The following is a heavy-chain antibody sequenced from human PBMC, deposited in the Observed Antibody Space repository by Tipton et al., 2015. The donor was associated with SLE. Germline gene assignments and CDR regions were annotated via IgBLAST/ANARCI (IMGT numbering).Heavy chain of an antibody. V-gene: IGHV4-34*01. D-gene: IGHD6-6*01. Sequence: TLSLTCAVYGGSFSGYYWSWIRQPPGKGLEWIGEINHSGSTKYNPSLKSRVTISVDTSKKQFSPNLSSVTAADTAVYYCARLIAARLPFDYWGQGTLVTVSS. J-gene: IGHJ4*02. CDR3: ARLIAARLPFDY. CDR1: GGSFSGYY. CDR2: INHSGST.